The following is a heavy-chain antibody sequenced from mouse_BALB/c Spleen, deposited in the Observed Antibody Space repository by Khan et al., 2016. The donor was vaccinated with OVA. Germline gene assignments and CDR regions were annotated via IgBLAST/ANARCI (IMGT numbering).Heavy chain of an antibody. Sequence: QVQLKQSGAELAKPGASVKMSCKASGYTFTSYWMHWIKQRPGQGLEWIGYINPTSGYTDYNQKFKAQATLTADKSSSTAYMQLSSLTSDDSAVYYCARDRIDYWGQGTALTVSS. J-gene: IGHJ2*01. CDR2: INPTSGYT. CDR1: GYTFTSYW. V-gene: IGHV1-7*01. CDR3: ARDRIDY.